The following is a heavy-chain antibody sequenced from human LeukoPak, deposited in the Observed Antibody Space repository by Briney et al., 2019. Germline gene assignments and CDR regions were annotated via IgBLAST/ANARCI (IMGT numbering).Heavy chain of an antibody. CDR3: ARGGGYSIDY. D-gene: IGHD3-22*01. Sequence: SETLSLTCTVSGGSISSYYLTWIRQPPGKGLEWIANSYYSGNTNCNPSLKSRVTISVDKSKNQFSLKLSSVTAADTAVYYCARGGGYSIDYWGQGTLVTVSS. CDR2: SYYSGNT. J-gene: IGHJ4*02. V-gene: IGHV4-59*12. CDR1: GGSISSYY.